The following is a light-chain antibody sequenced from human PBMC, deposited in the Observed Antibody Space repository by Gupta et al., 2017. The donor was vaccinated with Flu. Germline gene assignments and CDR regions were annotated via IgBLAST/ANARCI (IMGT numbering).Light chain of an antibody. CDR3: QQRSNWPSFT. CDR2: DAS. J-gene: IGKJ3*01. Sequence: EIVLTQSPATLSLSPGERATLSCRASQGVFNYLAWYQQKPGQAPRLLIYDASNRATGIPARFSGSGSGTDFTLTISSLEPEDFAVYYCQQRSNWPSFTFGPGTKVDIK. V-gene: IGKV3-11*01. CDR1: QGVFNY.